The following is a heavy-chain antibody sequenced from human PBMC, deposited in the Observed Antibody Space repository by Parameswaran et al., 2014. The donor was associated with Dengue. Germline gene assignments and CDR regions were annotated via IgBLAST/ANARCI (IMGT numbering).Heavy chain of an antibody. J-gene: IGHJ4*02. V-gene: IGHV1-3*01. CDR2: IYAGNGDT. CDR3: AKDEHY. Sequence: WVRQAPGQGLEWLAWIYAGNGDTHYSQKFQGRLTVTTDTSASTAYMELSSLRSEDTAVYYCAKDEHYWGQGTLVTVSS.